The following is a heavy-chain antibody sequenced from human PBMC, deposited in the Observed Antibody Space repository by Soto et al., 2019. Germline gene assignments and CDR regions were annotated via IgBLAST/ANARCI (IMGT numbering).Heavy chain of an antibody. V-gene: IGHV3-33*01. CDR2: IWYDGSNK. Sequence: QVQLVESGGGVVQPGGSLRLSCAASGFTFSSYGMHWVRQAPGKGLEWVAVIWYDGSNKYYADSVKGRFTISRDNSKNTLYLQMNSLRAEDTAVYYCAREWSAYYYDSSGYVGGYYYYGMDVWGQGTTVTVSS. CDR3: AREWSAYYYDSSGYVGGYYYYGMDV. J-gene: IGHJ6*02. D-gene: IGHD3-22*01. CDR1: GFTFSSYG.